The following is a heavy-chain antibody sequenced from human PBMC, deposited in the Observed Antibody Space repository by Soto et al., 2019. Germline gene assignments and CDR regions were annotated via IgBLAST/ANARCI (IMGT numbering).Heavy chain of an antibody. CDR3: ARDGQRDDFWSGPYGMDV. Sequence: GGSLRLSCAASGFTFSSYEMNWVRQAPGKGLEWVSYISSSGSTIYYADSVKGRFTISRDNAKNSLYLQMNSLRAEDTAVYYCARDGQRDDFWSGPYGMDVWGQGTTVTVSS. J-gene: IGHJ6*02. CDR2: ISSSGSTI. D-gene: IGHD3-3*01. V-gene: IGHV3-48*03. CDR1: GFTFSSYE.